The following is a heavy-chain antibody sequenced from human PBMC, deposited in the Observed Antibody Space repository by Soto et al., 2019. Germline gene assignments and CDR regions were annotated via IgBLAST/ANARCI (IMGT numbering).Heavy chain of an antibody. V-gene: IGHV3-30*18. J-gene: IGHJ4*02. CDR3: AKAGSPGRVVAALRGVWMHIDY. CDR1: GFTFSNYG. CDR2: ISYDGSNK. D-gene: IGHD2-15*01. Sequence: SLRLSCAASGFTFSNYGMHWVRQAPGKGLEWVAVISYDGSNKYYAESVKGRFTISRDNSKNTLYLHMNSLRAEDTAVYYCAKAGSPGRVVAALRGVWMHIDYWPQGT.